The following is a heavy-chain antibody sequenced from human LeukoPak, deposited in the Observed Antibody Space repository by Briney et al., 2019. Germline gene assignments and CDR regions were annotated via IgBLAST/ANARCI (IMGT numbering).Heavy chain of an antibody. V-gene: IGHV4-4*02. D-gene: IGHD3-16*02. CDR1: GGSISRSNW. Sequence: PSETLSLTCAVSGGSISRSNWWSWVRQSPGKGLEWIGEIYDNGSTNYNPSLKSRVTISVDTSKNQFSLKLSSVTAADTAVYYCATSYYVWGSYRSQFDYWGQGTLVTVSS. J-gene: IGHJ4*02. CDR3: ATSYYVWGSYRSQFDY. CDR2: IYDNGST.